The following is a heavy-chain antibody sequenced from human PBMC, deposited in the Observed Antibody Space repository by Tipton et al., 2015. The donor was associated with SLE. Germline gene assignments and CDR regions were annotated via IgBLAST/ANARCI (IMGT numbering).Heavy chain of an antibody. CDR1: GGSISSSSYY. Sequence: TLSLTCSVSGGSISSSSYYWGWIRQPPGKGLEWVGTLSYNGSTYLHPSLKSRASISADASKNHFSLKLNSVTAADTAVYYCATNGHGETYEFFTEYLRHWGQGTLVTVSS. V-gene: IGHV4-39*02. J-gene: IGHJ1*01. D-gene: IGHD5-12*01. CDR2: LSYNGST. CDR3: ATNGHGETYEFFTEYLRH.